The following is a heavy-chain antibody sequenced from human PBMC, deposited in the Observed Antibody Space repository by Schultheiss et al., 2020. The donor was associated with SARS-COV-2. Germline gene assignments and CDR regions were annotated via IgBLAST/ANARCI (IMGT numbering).Heavy chain of an antibody. J-gene: IGHJ6*02. CDR2: ISSTSSPI. Sequence: GGSLRLSCAASGFTFSSYGMHWVRQAPGKGLEWVSYISSTSSPISYADSVKGRFTISRDNAKNSLYLQMNSLRAEDTAVYYCAAEGSYGMDVWGQGTTVTVSS. CDR1: GFTFSSYG. V-gene: IGHV3-48*04. CDR3: AAEGSYGMDV.